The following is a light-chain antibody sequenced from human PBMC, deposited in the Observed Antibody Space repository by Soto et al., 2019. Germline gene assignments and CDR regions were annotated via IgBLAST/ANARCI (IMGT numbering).Light chain of an antibody. CDR1: HSVSRTY. CDR3: QQRSSWPIT. V-gene: IGKV3D-20*02. Sequence: EIVLTQSPGTLSLSPGERATLSCRASHSVSRTYLPWYQQKPGQAPRLLMYGASDRATGTPGRFSGSGSGTGFTLTISRLEPEDFAVYYCQQRSSWPITFGQGTRLEIK. J-gene: IGKJ5*01. CDR2: GAS.